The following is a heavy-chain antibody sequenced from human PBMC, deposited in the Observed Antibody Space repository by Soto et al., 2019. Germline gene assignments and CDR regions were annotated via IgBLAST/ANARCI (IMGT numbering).Heavy chain of an antibody. Sequence: SETLSLTCTVSGVVLGSDAYYWSWIRQHPGQGLEWIGNIYHTGSTYYNPSLKSRVVISLDTSQNQFFLRLSSVTAADTAVYFCAICRFSGKRWSKFDYWGQGSLVTVSS. V-gene: IGHV4-31*03. J-gene: IGHJ4*02. CDR1: GVVLGSDAYY. D-gene: IGHD5-18*01. CDR3: AICRFSGKRWSKFDY. CDR2: IYHTGST.